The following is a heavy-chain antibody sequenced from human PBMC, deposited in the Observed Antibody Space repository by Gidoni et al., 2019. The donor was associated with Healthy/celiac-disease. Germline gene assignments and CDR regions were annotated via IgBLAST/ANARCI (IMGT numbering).Heavy chain of an antibody. D-gene: IGHD3-10*01. CDR1: GFTFRSYA. V-gene: IGHV3-23*04. CDR2: LSGSGGST. J-gene: IGHJ5*02. Sequence: EMQLVESGGGLVQPGGSLRLSCAASGFTFRSYAMRWVRQAPGKGLEWVSALSGSGGSTYYADSGKGRVTISRDNSKNTLYLQMNSLRAEDTDVYDCAKGSITMVRGIRNRYNGFDPWGQGTLVTVSS. CDR3: AKGSITMVRGIRNRYNGFDP.